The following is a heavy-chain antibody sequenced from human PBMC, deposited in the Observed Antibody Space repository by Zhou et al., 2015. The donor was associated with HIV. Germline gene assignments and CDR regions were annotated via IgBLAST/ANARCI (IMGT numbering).Heavy chain of an antibody. J-gene: IGHJ5*02. V-gene: IGHV1-69*13. D-gene: IGHD5-24*01. CDR2: IIPIFDTT. CDR1: GYTFTSYG. CDR3: ASGPSPGRWLELRFNT. Sequence: QVQLVQSGAEVKKPGASVKVSCKASGYTFTSYGISWVRQAPGQGLEWMGGIIPIFDTTNYAQKFQGRITITADESTSTAYLELSGLRSEDTAIYYCASGPSPGRWLELRFNTWGQGTLVTVSS.